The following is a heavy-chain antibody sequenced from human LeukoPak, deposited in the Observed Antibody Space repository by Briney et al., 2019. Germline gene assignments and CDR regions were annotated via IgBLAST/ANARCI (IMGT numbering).Heavy chain of an antibody. J-gene: IGHJ5*02. D-gene: IGHD3-10*01. CDR3: AREVRGSGLQGHGWFDP. Sequence: PSETLSLTCAVYGGSFSGYYWSWIRQPPGKGLEWIGEINHSGSTNYNPSLKSRVTISVDTSKNQFSLKLSSVTAADTAVYYCAREVRGSGLQGHGWFDPWGQGTLVTVSS. V-gene: IGHV4-34*01. CDR1: GGSFSGYY. CDR2: INHSGST.